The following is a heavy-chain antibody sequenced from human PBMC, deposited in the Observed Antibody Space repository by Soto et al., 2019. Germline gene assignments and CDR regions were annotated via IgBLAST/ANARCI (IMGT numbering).Heavy chain of an antibody. V-gene: IGHV4-31*03. D-gene: IGHD6-6*01. Sequence: PSETLSLTCSVSSDSMNSGGYYWIWIRQRPGKGLEWIGYIYSNGDTYYNPSLKSRVTISVDTSKNQFSLNLTSVTAADTAVYYCARRGGSSSGYYYYAMDVWGQGTTVTVSS. CDR1: SDSMNSGGYY. CDR3: ARRGGSSSGYYYYAMDV. CDR2: IYSNGDT. J-gene: IGHJ6*02.